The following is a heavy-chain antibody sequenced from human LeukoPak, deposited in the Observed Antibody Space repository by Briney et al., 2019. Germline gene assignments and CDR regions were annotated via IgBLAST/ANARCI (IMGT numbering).Heavy chain of an antibody. CDR1: GASMISYY. J-gene: IGHJ6*03. CDR2: VYYTGIT. D-gene: IGHD2-15*01. V-gene: IGHV4-59*01. CDR3: ARLLPNTLPGLPYNYHYLDV. Sequence: KPSETLSLTCPVSGASMISYYWSCIRQPPGKGLECIGYVYYTGITNYDPSLRSRVIISVDTSRNQFSLRLKSVTAADTAVYYCARLLPNTLPGLPYNYHYLDVWGKGTTVTVSS.